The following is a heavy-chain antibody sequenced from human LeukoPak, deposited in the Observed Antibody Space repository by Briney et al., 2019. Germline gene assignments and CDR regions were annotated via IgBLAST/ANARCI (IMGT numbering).Heavy chain of an antibody. CDR2: IYREGTP. CDR3: VTQVDATTIFDY. CDR1: GIIVSSNY. V-gene: IGHV3-66*02. D-gene: IGHD5-24*01. Sequence: GGSLRLSCAASGIIVSSNYLSWVRQAPGKGLEWVSAIYREGTPYYTDSVKGRFTISRDNSKSTMYLQMNSLRAEDTAVYYCVTQVDATTIFDYWGQGTLVTVSS. J-gene: IGHJ4*02.